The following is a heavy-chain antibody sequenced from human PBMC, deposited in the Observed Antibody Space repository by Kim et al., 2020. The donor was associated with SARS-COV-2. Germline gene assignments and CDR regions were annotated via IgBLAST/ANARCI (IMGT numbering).Heavy chain of an antibody. CDR2: ISWNSGSI. Sequence: GGSLRLSCAASGFTFGDYAMHWVRQAPGKGLEWVSGISWNSGSIGYADSVKGRFTISRDNAKNSLYLQMNSLRAEDTALYYCAKDTGTAVVPAAPFLLGYYYYGMDVWGQGTTVTVSS. D-gene: IGHD2-2*01. V-gene: IGHV3-9*01. J-gene: IGHJ6*02. CDR3: AKDTGTAVVPAAPFLLGYYYYGMDV. CDR1: GFTFGDYA.